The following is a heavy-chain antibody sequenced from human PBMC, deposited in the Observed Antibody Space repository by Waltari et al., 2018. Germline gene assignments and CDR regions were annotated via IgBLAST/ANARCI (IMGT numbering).Heavy chain of an antibody. CDR1: RFTFRNFP. V-gene: IGHV3-23*01. D-gene: IGHD6-19*01. J-gene: IGHJ5*01. CDR2: MGGSGMDT. CDR3: AKGAYSPGWSWFDS. Sequence: DVQLLESGGGLVQPGGSLRLSCAASRFTFRNFPMCWVRQAPGKGLEGVSGMGGSGMDTYYTDSVKGRFTISRDNSRNTLYLQMDTLRAEDTAVYYCAKGAYSPGWSWFDSWGQGTLVTVSS.